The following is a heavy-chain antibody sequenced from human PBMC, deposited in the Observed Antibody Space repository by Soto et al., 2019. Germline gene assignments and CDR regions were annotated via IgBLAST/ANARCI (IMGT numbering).Heavy chain of an antibody. D-gene: IGHD3-10*01. CDR1: GYTFSSYG. CDR2: ISDYNGNT. CDR3: AREGYYSGSGTYSPPRYYGMDV. V-gene: IGHV1-18*01. J-gene: IGHJ6*02. Sequence: QVQLVQSGVEVKKAGASVKVSCKASGYTFSSYGISWARQAPGQGLEWMGWISDYNGNTHYAQKFQGRLIMTTDTSRXKXXXEXXGLRSDDTAVYFCAREGYYSGSGTYSPPRYYGMDVWGQGTTVTVSS.